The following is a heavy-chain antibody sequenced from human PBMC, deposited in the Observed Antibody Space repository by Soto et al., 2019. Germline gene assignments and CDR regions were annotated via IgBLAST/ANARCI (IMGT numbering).Heavy chain of an antibody. J-gene: IGHJ4*02. CDR1: GFTFSHAW. D-gene: IGHD3-22*01. CDR3: TTFRYYYDSSGYYLWDF. CDR2: IKSKTDGGAT. Sequence: EVQLVESGGGLVKPGGSLRLSCAASGFTFSHAWMNWVRQAPGKGLEWVGRIKSKTDGGATDYAAPVKGRFTISREDSKNTLYLQMNSLKTEDTAMYFCTTFRYYYDSSGYYLWDFWGQGTLVTVSS. V-gene: IGHV3-15*07.